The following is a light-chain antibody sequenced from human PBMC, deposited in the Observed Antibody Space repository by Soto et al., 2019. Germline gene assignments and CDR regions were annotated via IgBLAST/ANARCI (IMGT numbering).Light chain of an antibody. V-gene: IGKV1-39*01. Sequence: DIQMTQSPSSLSASVGDRVTITCRASQSISSYLNWYQQKPGKAPKLLIYAASSLQSGVPSRFSGSGSGTDFTITISSRPPEEFATYYCQQSYSTPPLTFGGGTKVEIK. CDR2: AAS. CDR1: QSISSY. CDR3: QQSYSTPPLT. J-gene: IGKJ4*01.